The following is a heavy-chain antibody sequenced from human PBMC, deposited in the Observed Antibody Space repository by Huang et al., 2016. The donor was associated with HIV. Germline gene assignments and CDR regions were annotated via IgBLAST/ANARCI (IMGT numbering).Heavy chain of an antibody. D-gene: IGHD3-22*01. J-gene: IGHJ4*02. CDR1: GFSISSYW. CDR2: SNSDGRST. CDR3: ARDPRIQSWLNFFDY. Sequence: EVQLVESGGGLVQPGGSLRLSCAASGFSISSYWMHWVRQAPGKGLVWVSLSNSDGRSTSYAESVKGRFTISRDNAKNTLYLQMNSLRAEDTAVYYCARDPRIQSWLNFFDYWGQGTLVSVSS. V-gene: IGHV3-74*01.